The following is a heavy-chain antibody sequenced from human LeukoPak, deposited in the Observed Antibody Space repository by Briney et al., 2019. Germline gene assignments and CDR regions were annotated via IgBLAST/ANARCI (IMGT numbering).Heavy chain of an antibody. Sequence: SCKASGYTFTGYYMHWVRQAPGKGLEWVAVISYDGSNKYYADFVKGRFTISGDNSKSALDLQLNSLRGEDTAMYYCASGDYGKLDWGQGTLVTVSS. CDR2: ISYDGSNK. J-gene: IGHJ4*02. CDR3: ASGDYGKLD. V-gene: IGHV3-30-3*01. CDR1: GYTFTGYY. D-gene: IGHD4/OR15-4a*01.